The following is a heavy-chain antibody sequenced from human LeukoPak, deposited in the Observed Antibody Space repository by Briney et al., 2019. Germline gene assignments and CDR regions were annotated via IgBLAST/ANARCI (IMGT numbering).Heavy chain of an antibody. CDR3: ARVDLLTGYYFFDY. J-gene: IGHJ4*02. V-gene: IGHV1-18*01. D-gene: IGHD3-9*01. CDR2: IRGDNGNT. Sequence: ASVKASCKTSRYTFTNYAMNWVRQAPRQGLEWVGWIRGDNGNTNYAQKFQGRVTMTTETSTSTAYMELGSLGSDETAVYYCARVDLLTGYYFFDYWGQGTLVTVSS. CDR1: RYTFTNYA.